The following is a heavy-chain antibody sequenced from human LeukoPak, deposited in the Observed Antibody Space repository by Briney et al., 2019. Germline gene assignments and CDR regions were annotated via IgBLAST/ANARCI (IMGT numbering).Heavy chain of an antibody. CDR3: ASGRGGSIRNGMDV. V-gene: IGHV4-34*01. Sequence: PSETLSLTCAVYGDYLSSYYWSWVRQPPGRGLEWIGEINHSGDTNYTPSLESRVTISVGTSQNQIYLKLGSVTVADTAVYYCASGRGGSIRNGMDVWGQGTTVTVSS. CDR2: INHSGDT. J-gene: IGHJ6*02. CDR1: GDYLSSYY. D-gene: IGHD3-10*01.